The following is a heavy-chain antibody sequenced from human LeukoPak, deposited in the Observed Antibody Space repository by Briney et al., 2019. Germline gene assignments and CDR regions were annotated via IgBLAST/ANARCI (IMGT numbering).Heavy chain of an antibody. CDR2: IIPIFDTA. V-gene: IGHV1-69*05. Sequence: SVKVSCKAIGGTFSSYAITCVRQAPGQGLEWMGRIIPIFDTADYAQNFQGRVAITTDESTSTAYMELSSLRSEDTAVYYCARGDGYGYNWFDSWGQGTLVTVSS. CDR1: GGTFSSYA. D-gene: IGHD5-24*01. CDR3: ARGDGYGYNWFDS. J-gene: IGHJ5*01.